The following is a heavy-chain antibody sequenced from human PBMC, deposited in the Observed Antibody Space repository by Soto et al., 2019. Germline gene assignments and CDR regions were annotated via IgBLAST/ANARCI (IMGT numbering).Heavy chain of an antibody. CDR2: IYCSGST. CDR1: CGSIRGYY. CDR3: ASITYYYDSSGAFDI. J-gene: IGHJ3*02. D-gene: IGHD3-22*01. Sequence: SEILCLTCTVACGSIRGYYWRWIRQPPGKGLEWIGYIYCSGSTNYNPSLKSRVTISVDTSKNQFSLKLSSVTAADTAVYYCASITYYYDSSGAFDIWGQGTMVTVSS. V-gene: IGHV4-59*01.